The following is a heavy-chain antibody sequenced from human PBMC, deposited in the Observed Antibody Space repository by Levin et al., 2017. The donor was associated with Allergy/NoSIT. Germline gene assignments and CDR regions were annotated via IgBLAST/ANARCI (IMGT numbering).Heavy chain of an antibody. V-gene: IGHV3-53*01. D-gene: IGHD6-19*01. CDR1: GFTVSSNY. CDR3: ARAVAGGFHAEYCQH. Sequence: LSLTCAASGFTVSSNYMSWVRQAPGKGLEWVSVIYSGGSTYYADSVKGRFTISRDNSKNTLYLQMNSLRAEDTAVYYCARAVAGGFHAEYCQHWGQGTLVTVSS. J-gene: IGHJ1*01. CDR2: IYSGGST.